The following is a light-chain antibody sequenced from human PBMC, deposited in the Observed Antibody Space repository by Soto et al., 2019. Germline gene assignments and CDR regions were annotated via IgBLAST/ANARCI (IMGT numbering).Light chain of an antibody. CDR3: QQYYSFPWT. J-gene: IGKJ1*01. V-gene: IGKV4-1*01. CDR2: WAS. CDR1: QSVLYSSNNNNY. Sequence: DIVMTQSPDSLAVSLGERATINCKSSQSVLYSSNNNNYLAWYQQKPGQPPKLLIYWASTRESGVPDRFRGSGSGTDCTLTISCLQSEDFATYYCQQYYSFPWTFGQGTKVEIK.